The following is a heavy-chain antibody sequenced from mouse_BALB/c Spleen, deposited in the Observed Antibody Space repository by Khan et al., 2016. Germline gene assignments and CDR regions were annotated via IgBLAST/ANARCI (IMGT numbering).Heavy chain of an antibody. D-gene: IGHD1-2*01. CDR2: ISYSGST. V-gene: IGHV3-2*02. CDR3: ARTARIKY. J-gene: IGHJ2*01. Sequence: EVQLQESGPGLVKPSQSLSLTCTVTGYSITSGYGWNWIRQFPGNQLEWMGYISYSGSTNYHPSPKSRISITRDTSKNQFFLQLNSVTTEDTATYYCARTARIKYWVQGTTLTVSS. CDR1: GYSITSGYG.